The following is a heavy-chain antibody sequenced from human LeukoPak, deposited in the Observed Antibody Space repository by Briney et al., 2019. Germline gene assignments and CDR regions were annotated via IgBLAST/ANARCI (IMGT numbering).Heavy chain of an antibody. CDR2: ISSSSSYI. CDR3: AKVWFGEGAFDI. D-gene: IGHD3-10*01. V-gene: IGHV3-21*01. CDR1: GFTFSNYA. Sequence: GGSLRLSCAASGFTFSNYAMNWVRQAPGKGLEWVSSISSSSSYIYYADSVKGRFTISRDNAKNSLYLQMNSLRAEDTAVYYCAKVWFGEGAFDIWGQGTMVTVSS. J-gene: IGHJ3*02.